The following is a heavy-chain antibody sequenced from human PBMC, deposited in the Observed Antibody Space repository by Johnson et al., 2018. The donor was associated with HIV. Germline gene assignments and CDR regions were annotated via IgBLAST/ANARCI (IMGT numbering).Heavy chain of an antibody. V-gene: IGHV3-43D*03. Sequence: VQLVESGGVVVQPGGSLRLSCAASGFTFDDYAMHWVRQAPGKGLEWVSLISWDGGSTYYADSVKGRFTISRDNSKNSLYLQMNSLRAEDTAVFYCTYSSAWSPGAFDIWGQGTMVTVSS. CDR2: ISWDGGST. CDR3: TYSSAWSPGAFDI. D-gene: IGHD6-19*01. CDR1: GFTFDDYA. J-gene: IGHJ3*02.